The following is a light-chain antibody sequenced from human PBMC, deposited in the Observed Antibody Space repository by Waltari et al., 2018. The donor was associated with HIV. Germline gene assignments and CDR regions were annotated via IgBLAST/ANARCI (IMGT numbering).Light chain of an antibody. V-gene: IGLV2-11*01. Sequence: QSALTQPRSVSGSPGQSVTISCTGTSSDIGDYNYVSWYQQHPGKAPKLMIYDVTKRPSGVPDRFSGSTSGSTASLTISGLQAEDEAAYYCCSFAGSYTLVFGGGTKLTVL. CDR2: DVT. CDR3: CSFAGSYTLV. J-gene: IGLJ3*02. CDR1: SSDIGDYNY.